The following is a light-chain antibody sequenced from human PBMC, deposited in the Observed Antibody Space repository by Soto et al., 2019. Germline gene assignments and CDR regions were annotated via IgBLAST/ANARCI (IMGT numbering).Light chain of an antibody. CDR1: SSNIGNNY. V-gene: IGLV1-51*01. CDR2: DNN. CDR3: GTWDSSLSAYV. J-gene: IGLJ1*01. Sequence: SVLTQLPLVLAAPGQKVTISCSGSSSNIGNNYISWYQQLPGTAPKLLIYDNNKRPSGIPDRFSGSKSGTSATLGITGLQTGDEADYYCGTWDSSLSAYVFGTGTKVTVL.